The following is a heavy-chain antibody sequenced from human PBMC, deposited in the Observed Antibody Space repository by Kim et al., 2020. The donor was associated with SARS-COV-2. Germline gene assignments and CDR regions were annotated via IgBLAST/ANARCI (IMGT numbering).Heavy chain of an antibody. CDR3: ARDVMRPMGSPEI. CDR2: LYSNGKT. Sequence: SKTLSLTCTVSGGSISSSSYYWGWIRQPPGKGLVWIGSLYSNGKTYYNPSLKSRVTILVDTSKNQFSLTLTSVTAADTAVYYCARDVMRPMGSPEIWGQ. D-gene: IGHD2-21*01. CDR1: GGSISSSSYY. J-gene: IGHJ1*01. V-gene: IGHV4-39*07.